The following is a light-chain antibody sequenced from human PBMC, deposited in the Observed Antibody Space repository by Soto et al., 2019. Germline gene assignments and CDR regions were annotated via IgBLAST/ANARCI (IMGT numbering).Light chain of an antibody. CDR3: AAWDDSLSGVV. V-gene: IGLV1-47*01. CDR2: RDN. CDR1: GSNIGSNY. J-gene: IGLJ2*01. Sequence: QSVLTQPPSPSGTPGQRVTISCSGSGSNIGSNYVYWYQQLPGTAPKLLIYRDNLRPSGVPDRFSGSKSGTSASLAISGLRSEDEADYYCAAWDDSLSGVVFGGGTQLTVL.